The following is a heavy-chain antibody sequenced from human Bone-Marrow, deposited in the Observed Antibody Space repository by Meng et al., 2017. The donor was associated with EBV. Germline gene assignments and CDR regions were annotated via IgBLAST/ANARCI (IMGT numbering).Heavy chain of an antibody. CDR3: ARGIWSASSLAYYLDS. CDR2: IDAGNARS. CDR1: GSSFTNNA. D-gene: IGHD6-6*01. Sequence: QVQLVQSGAEVKTPGDSVKVSCKASGSSFTNNAVLWVRQAPGQTLEWMGWIDAGNARSKYSQHFQGRVTITRDTSASTAYMELNSLTSEDTAVYYCARGIWSASSLAYYLDSWGQGTLVTVSS. V-gene: IGHV1-3*01. J-gene: IGHJ4*02.